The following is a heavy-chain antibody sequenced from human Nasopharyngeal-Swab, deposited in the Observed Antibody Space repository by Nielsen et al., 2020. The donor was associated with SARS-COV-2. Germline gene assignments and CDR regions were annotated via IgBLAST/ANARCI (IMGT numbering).Heavy chain of an antibody. CDR1: GFIFNNYA. V-gene: IGHV3-43*02. CDR2: IWGSGRGT. D-gene: IGHD6-19*01. J-gene: IGHJ5*02. CDR3: AKDYSSGWSGWFDP. Sequence: GESLKISCSASGFIFNNYAMSWIRQAPGKGLEWVGIIWGSGRGTNYADSVKGRFTISRDNSKNSLYLQMNRLRTEDTALYYCAKDYSSGWSGWFDPWGQGTLVTVSS.